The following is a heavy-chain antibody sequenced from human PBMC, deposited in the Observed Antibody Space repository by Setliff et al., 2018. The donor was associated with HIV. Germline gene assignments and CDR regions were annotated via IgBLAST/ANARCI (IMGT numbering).Heavy chain of an antibody. CDR1: GGSASNSRYY. J-gene: IGHJ4*02. V-gene: IGHV4-39*01. CDR3: ARMWRWSGPESYYFDS. Sequence: LSLTCTVSGGSASNSRYYCAWIRQPPGKGLEWMGNIYYSGTTYYNPSLKSRVTISVDTSKNQYSVRLSSVTAADTAFYYCARMWRWSGPESYYFDSWGRGTLVTVSS. CDR2: IYYSGTT. D-gene: IGHD2-21*01.